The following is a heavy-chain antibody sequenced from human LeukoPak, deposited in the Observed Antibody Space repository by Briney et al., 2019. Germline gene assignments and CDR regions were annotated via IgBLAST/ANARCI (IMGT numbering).Heavy chain of an antibody. D-gene: IGHD4-11*01. V-gene: IGHV3-21*01. CDR2: ISSSSSYI. Sequence: PGGSLRLSCAASGFTFSSYSMNWVRQAPGKGLEWVSSISSSSSYIYYADSVKGRFTISRDNAKNSLYLQMNSLRAEDTAVYYCAGDLSDSNYDCFDYWGQGTLVTVSS. CDR3: AGDLSDSNYDCFDY. CDR1: GFTFSSYS. J-gene: IGHJ4*02.